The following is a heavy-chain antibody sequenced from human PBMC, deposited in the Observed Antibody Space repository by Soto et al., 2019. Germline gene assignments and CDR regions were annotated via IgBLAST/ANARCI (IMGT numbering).Heavy chain of an antibody. D-gene: IGHD3-22*01. V-gene: IGHV3-30-3*01. J-gene: IGHJ3*02. Sequence: EQLLESGGDLIQPGGSLRLSCVASGFTFSSYAMHWVRQAPGKGLEWVAVISYDGSNKYYADSVKGRFTISRDNSKNTLYLQMNSLRAEDTAVYYCARDDDSSGYSLVRGAFDIWGQGTMVTVSS. CDR2: ISYDGSNK. CDR1: GFTFSSYA. CDR3: ARDDDSSGYSLVRGAFDI.